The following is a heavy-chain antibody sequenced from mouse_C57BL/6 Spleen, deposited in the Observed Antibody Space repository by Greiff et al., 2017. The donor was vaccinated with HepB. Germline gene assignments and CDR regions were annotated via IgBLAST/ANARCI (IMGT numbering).Heavy chain of an antibody. CDR2: INPSSGYT. CDR1: GYTFTSYT. D-gene: IGHD1-1*01. CDR3: ARLTTVVAYYFDY. Sequence: VQLQQSGAELARPGASVKMSCKASGYTFTSYTMHWVKQRPGQGLEWIGYINPSSGYTKYNQKFKDKATLTADKSSSTAYMQLSSLTSDDSAVYYCARLTTVVAYYFDYWGQGTTLTVSS. V-gene: IGHV1-4*01. J-gene: IGHJ2*01.